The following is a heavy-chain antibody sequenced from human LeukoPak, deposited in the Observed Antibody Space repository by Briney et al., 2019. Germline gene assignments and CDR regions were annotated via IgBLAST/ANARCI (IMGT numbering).Heavy chain of an antibody. CDR2: IYYSGST. CDR3: ARGGPPGYYYDYYMDV. V-gene: IGHV4-39*07. Sequence: SETLSLTCTVSGGSVSSRSYYWGWIRQPPGKGLEWIGSIYYSGSTYYNPSLKSRVTVSVDTSKNQFSLKMSSVTAADTAVYFCARGGPPGYYYDYYMDVWGKGTTVTISS. J-gene: IGHJ6*03. CDR1: GGSVSSRSYY.